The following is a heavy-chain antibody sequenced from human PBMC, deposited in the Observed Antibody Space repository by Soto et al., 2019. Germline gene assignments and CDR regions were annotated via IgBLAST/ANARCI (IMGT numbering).Heavy chain of an antibody. V-gene: IGHV1-69*12. CDR1: GGTFSSYA. D-gene: IGHD3-10*01. CDR2: IIPIFGTA. CDR3: ALHYGSGSNYYYDGMDV. Sequence: QVQLVQSGAEVKKPGSSVKVSCKASGGTFSSYAISWVRQAPGQGLEWMGGIIPIFGTANYAQKFQGRVTITADEATSTAYMGLSSLRSEDTAVYYCALHYGSGSNYYYDGMDVWGQGTTVTVSS. J-gene: IGHJ6*02.